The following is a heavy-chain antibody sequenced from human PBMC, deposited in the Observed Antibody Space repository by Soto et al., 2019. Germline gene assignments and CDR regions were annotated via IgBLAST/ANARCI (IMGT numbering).Heavy chain of an antibody. V-gene: IGHV4-30-4*01. CDR2: IYYSGST. D-gene: IGHD4-17*01. CDR1: GGSISSGDYY. CDR3: AGVGDYGDYEGLVGY. J-gene: IGHJ4*02. Sequence: QVQLQESGPGLVKPSQTLSLTCTVSGGSISSGDYYWSWIRQPPGKGLEWIGYIYYSGSTYYNPSLKSRVTISVDTSQNQFSLKLSSVTAADTAVYYCAGVGDYGDYEGLVGYWGQGTLVTVSS.